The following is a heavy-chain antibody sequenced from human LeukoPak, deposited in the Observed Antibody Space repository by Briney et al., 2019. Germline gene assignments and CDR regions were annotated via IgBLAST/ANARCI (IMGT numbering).Heavy chain of an antibody. D-gene: IGHD3-10*01. V-gene: IGHV4-61*10. CDR2: IYYSGST. J-gene: IGHJ5*02. Sequence: SETPSLTCTVSGDSISSGDYYWSWIRQPAGKGLEWIGYIYYSGSTNYKPSLKSRVTISVDTSKNQFSPKLSSVTAADTAVYYCARGGYYGSGNDFRFDPWGQGTLVTVSS. CDR3: ARGGYYGSGNDFRFDP. CDR1: GDSISSGDYY.